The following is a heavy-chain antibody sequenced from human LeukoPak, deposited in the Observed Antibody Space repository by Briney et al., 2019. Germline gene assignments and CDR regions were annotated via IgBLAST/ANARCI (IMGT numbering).Heavy chain of an antibody. CDR3: AREVRGLSYFDY. J-gene: IGHJ4*02. Sequence: GGSLRLSCAASGFTFSSYSMSWVRQAPGKGLEWASYISSSSSTIYYADSVKGRFTISRDNAKNSLYLQMSSLRDEDTAVYYCAREVRGLSYFDYWGQGTLVTVSS. CDR2: ISSSSSTI. V-gene: IGHV3-48*02. CDR1: GFTFSSYS. D-gene: IGHD3-10*01.